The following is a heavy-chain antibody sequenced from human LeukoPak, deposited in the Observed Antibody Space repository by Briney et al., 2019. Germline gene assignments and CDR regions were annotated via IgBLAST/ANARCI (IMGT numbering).Heavy chain of an antibody. CDR3: ARDGRLTIFVRGIITEGSPPKN. CDR1: GYTFTDSY. D-gene: IGHD3-10*01. V-gene: IGHV1-2*02. J-gene: IGHJ4*02. Sequence: ASVKVSCKASGYTFTDSYMHWVRQAPGQGLEWMGWINPKTGGTNYAQRFQGRVTMTRDTSIRTAYMELNSLRSDDTAVYYCARDGRLTIFVRGIITEGSPPKNWGQGTLVTVST. CDR2: INPKTGGT.